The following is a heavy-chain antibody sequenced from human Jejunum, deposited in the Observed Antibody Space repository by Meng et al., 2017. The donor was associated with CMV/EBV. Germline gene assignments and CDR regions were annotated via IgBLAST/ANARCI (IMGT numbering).Heavy chain of an antibody. CDR3: AKWNSDWNSFDS. J-gene: IGHJ4*02. CDR2: THYSGSA. Sequence: SWIRQPPGKGLEWIGYTHYSGSALYNPALKSRVTMSVDTSKHQFSLKLSSATSADTAVYYCAKWNSDWNSFDSWGQGTLVTVSS. V-gene: IGHV4-59*03. D-gene: IGHD1/OR15-1a*01.